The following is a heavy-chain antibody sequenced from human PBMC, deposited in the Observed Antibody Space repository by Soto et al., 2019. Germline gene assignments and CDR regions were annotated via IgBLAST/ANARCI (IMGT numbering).Heavy chain of an antibody. CDR2: ISGSGQTT. V-gene: IGHV3-23*01. Sequence: EVQLLESGGGLGQPGGSLRLSCAGSGFTFSRFAMSWVRQIPGKGLEWVSAISGSGQTTYYADSVKGRFTVSRDNSNNTLYLQMNSLRAEDTAVXXXXXXXXKPAIFGVVTLSWGQGTLVTVXS. D-gene: IGHD3-3*01. CDR3: XXXXXKPAIFGVVTLS. CDR1: GFTFSRFA. J-gene: IGHJ5*02.